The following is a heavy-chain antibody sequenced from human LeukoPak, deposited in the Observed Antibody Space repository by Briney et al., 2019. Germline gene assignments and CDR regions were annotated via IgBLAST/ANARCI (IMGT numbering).Heavy chain of an antibody. D-gene: IGHD3-9*01. J-gene: IGHJ4*02. Sequence: GGSLRLSCAASGFTFSSYAMSWVRQAPGKGLEWVSAISGSGGSTYYADSVKSRFTISGDNSKNTLYLQMNSLRAEDTTVYYCAKYYDILTGYLYPDYWGQGTLVTVSS. CDR3: AKYYDILTGYLYPDY. V-gene: IGHV3-23*01. CDR1: GFTFSSYA. CDR2: ISGSGGST.